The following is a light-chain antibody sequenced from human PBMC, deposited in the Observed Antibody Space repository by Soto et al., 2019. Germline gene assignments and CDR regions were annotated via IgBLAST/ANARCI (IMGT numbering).Light chain of an antibody. CDR2: XXX. Sequence: QSALTQPASVSGSPGQSITIACTGTSSDIGGYNFVSWYQQHPGKAPKLLIYXXXNXXXXXXXXFSGSKSGNTASLTISGXXXXXXXXYYCNSYRTVSTYVFGTGTKLTVL. V-gene: IGLV2-14*01. CDR1: SSDIGGYNF. CDR3: NSYRTVSTYV. J-gene: IGLJ1*01.